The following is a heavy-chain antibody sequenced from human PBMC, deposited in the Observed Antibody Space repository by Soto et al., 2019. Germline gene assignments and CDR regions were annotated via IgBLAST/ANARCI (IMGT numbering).Heavy chain of an antibody. V-gene: IGHV1-3*01. CDR3: AGWPVYYDSSGYVI. D-gene: IGHD3-22*01. J-gene: IGHJ4*02. Sequence: ASVKVSCKASGYTFTSYAMHWVRQAPGQRLEWMGWINAGNGNTKYSQKFQGRVTITRDTSASTAYMELSSLRSEDTAVYYCAGWPVYYDSSGYVIWGQGTLATVSP. CDR1: GYTFTSYA. CDR2: INAGNGNT.